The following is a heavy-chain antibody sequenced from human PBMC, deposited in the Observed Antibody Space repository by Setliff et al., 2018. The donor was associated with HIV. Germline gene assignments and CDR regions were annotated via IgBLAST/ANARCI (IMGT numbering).Heavy chain of an antibody. CDR2: MFRTGTS. J-gene: IGHJ3*02. V-gene: IGHV4-39*07. CDR3: AREVDVVTTSDAFDI. CDR1: GGSISSGDYY. Sequence: PSETLSFTCTVSGGSISSGDYYWSWIRQSPGKGLEWIGTMFRTGTSYYNPSLTSRVTISQDTSMNQFSLKLTSVTAADTAVYYCAREVDVVTTSDAFDIWGQGTMVTVSS. D-gene: IGHD2-21*02.